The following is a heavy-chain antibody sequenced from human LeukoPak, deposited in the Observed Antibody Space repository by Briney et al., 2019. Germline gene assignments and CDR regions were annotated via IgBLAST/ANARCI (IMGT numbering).Heavy chain of an antibody. V-gene: IGHV4-59*08. Sequence: PSETLSLTCTVSGGSISSYYWSWIRQPPGKGLEWIGYIYYSGSTNYNPSLKSRVTISVDTSKNQFSLKLSSVTAADTAVYYCARLPGYCGGDCYSDYWGQGTLVTVSS. CDR2: IYYSGST. J-gene: IGHJ4*02. D-gene: IGHD2-21*02. CDR3: ARLPGYCGGDCYSDY. CDR1: GGSISSYY.